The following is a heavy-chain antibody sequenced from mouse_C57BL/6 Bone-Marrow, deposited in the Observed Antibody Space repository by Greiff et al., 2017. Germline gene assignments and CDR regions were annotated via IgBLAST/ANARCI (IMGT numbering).Heavy chain of an antibody. D-gene: IGHD1-1*01. CDR3: ARRKIAIITTGGYAMDY. CDR1: GYTFTSYW. Sequence: QVQLQQPGAELVKPGASVKMSCKASGYTFTSYWITWVKQRPGQGLEWIGDIYPGSGSTNYNEKFKSKATLTVDTSSNTAYMQRSSLTSEDSAVYYCARRKIAIITTGGYAMDYWGQGTSVTVSS. CDR2: IYPGSGST. J-gene: IGHJ4*01. V-gene: IGHV1-55*01.